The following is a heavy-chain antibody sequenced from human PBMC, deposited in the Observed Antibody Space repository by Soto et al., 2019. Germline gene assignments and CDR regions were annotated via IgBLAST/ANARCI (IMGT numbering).Heavy chain of an antibody. CDR3: AKELYDSNWFDP. J-gene: IGHJ5*02. V-gene: IGHV3-30*18. Sequence: PXVSLRLSCAASGFTFSSYGMHWVRQAPGKGLEWVAVISYDGSNKYYADSVKGRFTISRDNSKNTLYLQMNSLRAEDTAVYYCAKELYDSNWFDPWGQGTLVTVSS. D-gene: IGHD3-3*01. CDR1: GFTFSSYG. CDR2: ISYDGSNK.